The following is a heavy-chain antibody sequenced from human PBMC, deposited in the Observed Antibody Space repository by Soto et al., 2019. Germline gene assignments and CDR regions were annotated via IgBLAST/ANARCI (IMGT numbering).Heavy chain of an antibody. J-gene: IGHJ6*02. CDR3: AKARDRGVQVFYYGMDV. V-gene: IGHV3-23*01. CDR1: GFTFSSHA. CDR2: ISGSGDST. Sequence: EVQLLDSGGGLVQPGGSLRLSCAASGFTFSSHAMSWVRQAPGKGLEWVSDISGSGDSTYYADSVKGRFTISRDNSNNTLYLQMKSLRAEDTDVYYCAKARDRGVQVFYYGMDVWGQGTTVTVSS. D-gene: IGHD3-10*01.